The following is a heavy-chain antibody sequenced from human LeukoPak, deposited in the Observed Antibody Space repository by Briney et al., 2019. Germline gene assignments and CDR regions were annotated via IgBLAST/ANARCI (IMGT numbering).Heavy chain of an antibody. D-gene: IGHD3-9*01. CDR2: ISGSGGST. Sequence: GGSLRLSCAASGFTFSSYAMSWVRQAPVKGLEWVSAISGSGGSTYYADSVKGRFTISRDNSKSTLYLQMNSLRAEDTAVYYCAKGRDYDILTGYYTFDYWGQGTLVTVSS. J-gene: IGHJ4*02. V-gene: IGHV3-23*01. CDR3: AKGRDYDILTGYYTFDY. CDR1: GFTFSSYA.